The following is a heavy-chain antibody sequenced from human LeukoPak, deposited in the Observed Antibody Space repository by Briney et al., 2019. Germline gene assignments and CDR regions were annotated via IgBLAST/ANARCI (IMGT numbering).Heavy chain of an antibody. D-gene: IGHD3-10*01. CDR1: GYSFTSYW. CDR2: IYPGDSDT. CDR3: ARVPHYGSGSSLFDY. J-gene: IGHJ4*02. Sequence: HGESLKISCKGSGYSFTSYWIVWVRQMPGKGLEWMGIIYPGDSDTRYSPSFQGQVTISADKSISTAYLQWSSLKASDTAMYYCARVPHYGSGSSLFDYWGQGTLVTVSS. V-gene: IGHV5-51*01.